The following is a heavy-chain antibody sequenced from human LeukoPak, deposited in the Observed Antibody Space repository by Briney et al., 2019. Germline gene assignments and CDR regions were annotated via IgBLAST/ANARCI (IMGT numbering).Heavy chain of an antibody. Sequence: PGGSLRLSCTASGFTFSSYSMNWVRQAPGKGLEWVSSISSSSSYIYYADSVKGRFTISRDNAKNSLYLQMNSLRAEDTAVYYCARPKHSGSYYYYYYGMDVWGQGTTVTVSS. V-gene: IGHV3-21*01. CDR1: GFTFSSYS. J-gene: IGHJ6*02. CDR2: ISSSSSYI. D-gene: IGHD1-26*01. CDR3: ARPKHSGSYYYYYYGMDV.